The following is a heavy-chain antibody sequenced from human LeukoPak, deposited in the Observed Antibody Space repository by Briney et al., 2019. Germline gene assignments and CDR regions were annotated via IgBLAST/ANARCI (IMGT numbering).Heavy chain of an antibody. D-gene: IGHD6-19*01. V-gene: IGHV1-2*02. Sequence: ASVKVSCKTSGYTFSDYYIHWVRQAPGQGLERMGWINPNNGGTNYAPKFQGRVTVTRDTSTTTAYMDLKRLRSDDTAVYYCARVDGYSSGWEQFDPWGQGTPVTVSS. CDR2: INPNNGGT. CDR1: GYTFSDYY. CDR3: ARVDGYSSGWEQFDP. J-gene: IGHJ5*02.